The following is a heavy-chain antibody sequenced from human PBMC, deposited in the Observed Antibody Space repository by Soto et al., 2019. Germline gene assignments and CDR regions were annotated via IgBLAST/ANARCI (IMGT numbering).Heavy chain of an antibody. CDR1: GFTFSCYE. D-gene: IGHD3-22*01. J-gene: IGHJ6*02. V-gene: IGHV3-48*03. CDR3: AREVVVFGVIIPTPMDV. Sequence: GGSLRLSCAASGFTFSCYEMNWVRQAPGKGLEWVSYISGSGSTIYYADSVKGRFTISRDNAKDSLYLQTNSLRAEDTAVYYCAREVVVFGVIIPTPMDVWGQGTTVTVSS. CDR2: ISGSGSTI.